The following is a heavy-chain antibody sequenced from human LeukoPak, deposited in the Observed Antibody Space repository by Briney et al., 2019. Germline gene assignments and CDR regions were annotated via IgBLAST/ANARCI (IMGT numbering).Heavy chain of an antibody. Sequence: GGSLRLSCAASGFTFSSYTMCWVRQAPGKGLEWLSYITSSSNTIYCADSVKGRLTISRDNAQNSLYLQMNSLRAEDTAVYYCARVSITGYYYYMDVWGKGTTVTVSS. CDR2: ITSSSNTI. CDR3: ARVSITGYYYYMDV. J-gene: IGHJ6*03. V-gene: IGHV3-48*01. CDR1: GFTFSSYT. D-gene: IGHD5-24*01.